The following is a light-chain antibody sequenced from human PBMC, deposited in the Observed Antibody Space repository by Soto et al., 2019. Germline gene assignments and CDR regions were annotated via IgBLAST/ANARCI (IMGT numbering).Light chain of an antibody. Sequence: DIQMTQSPSTLSGSVGDRVTISCRASQTISSWLAWYQQKPGKAPKLLIYKASTLKSGVPSRFSGSGSGTEFTLTISSLQPDDFATYYCQQYNSLFGGGTMV. CDR2: KAS. CDR3: QQYNSL. CDR1: QTISSW. J-gene: IGKJ4*01. V-gene: IGKV1-5*03.